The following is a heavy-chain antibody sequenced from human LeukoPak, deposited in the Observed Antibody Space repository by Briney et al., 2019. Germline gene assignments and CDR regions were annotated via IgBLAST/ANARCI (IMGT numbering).Heavy chain of an antibody. CDR3: AVSGVYCGGDCSKDY. V-gene: IGHV1-2*02. D-gene: IGHD2-21*02. CDR1: GYTFTGYY. Sequence: ASVKASCKASGYTFTGYYMHWVRQAPGQGLEWMGWINPNSGGTNYAQKFQGRVTMTRDTSISTAYVELSRLRSDDTAVYYCAVSGVYCGGDCSKDYWGQGTLVTVSS. CDR2: INPNSGGT. J-gene: IGHJ4*02.